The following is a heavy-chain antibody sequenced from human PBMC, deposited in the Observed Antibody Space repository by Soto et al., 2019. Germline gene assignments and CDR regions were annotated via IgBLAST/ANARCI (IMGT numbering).Heavy chain of an antibody. CDR2: ISGSGGSI. D-gene: IGHD1-1*01. V-gene: IGHV3-23*01. CDR3: VKGYWKGDV. CDR1: GFTFSTYA. Sequence: EVQLLESGGGLEQPGGSLRLSCAASGFTFSTYAMNWVRQAPGNGLEWVSAISGSGGSIHYADSVKGRFTISRDNSKNTLYLQMNSLRDEDTAVYHCVKGYWKGDVWGQGTTVTVSS. J-gene: IGHJ6*02.